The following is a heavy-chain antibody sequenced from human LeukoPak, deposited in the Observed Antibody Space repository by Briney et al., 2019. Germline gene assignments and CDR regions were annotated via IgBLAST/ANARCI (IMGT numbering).Heavy chain of an antibody. CDR1: GFTFSSYG. CDR2: IRCDGSNK. D-gene: IGHD3-10*01. CDR3: AKVEGGMVRGVIIAP. J-gene: IGHJ4*02. V-gene: IGHV3-30*02. Sequence: GGSLRLSCAASGFTFSSYGMHWVRQAPGKGLEWVAFIRCDGSNKYYADSVKGRFTISRDNSKNTLYLQMNSLRAEDTAVYYCAKVEGGMVRGVIIAPWGQGTLVTVSS.